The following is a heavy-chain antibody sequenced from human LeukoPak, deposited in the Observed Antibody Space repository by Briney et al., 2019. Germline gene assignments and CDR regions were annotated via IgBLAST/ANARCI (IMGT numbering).Heavy chain of an antibody. D-gene: IGHD3-3*01. CDR3: ARSSLNFGVDNYGMDV. V-gene: IGHV1-8*01. J-gene: IGHJ6*02. Sequence: GASVKVSCKASGYTFTSYDINWVRQATGQGLEWMGWMNPNSGNTGYAQKFQGRVTITADKSTSTAYMELSSLRAEDTAVYYCARSSLNFGVDNYGMDVWGQGTTVTVSS. CDR2: MNPNSGNT. CDR1: GYTFTSYD.